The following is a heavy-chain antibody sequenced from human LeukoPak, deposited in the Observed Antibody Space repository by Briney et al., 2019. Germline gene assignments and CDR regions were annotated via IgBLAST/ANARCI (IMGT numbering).Heavy chain of an antibody. D-gene: IGHD2-15*01. V-gene: IGHV4-34*08. CDR1: GGTFSGYY. J-gene: IGHJ4*02. CDR3: ARHGYCSGGSCYWDY. Sequence: SETLSLTCAVYGGTFSGYYWTWIRQPPGKGLEWIGEINHSGSTFYNPSLTSRVTMSVDTSNNQVSLKLSSVTAADTAVYYCARHGYCSGGSCYWDYWGQGTLVTVSS. CDR2: INHSGST.